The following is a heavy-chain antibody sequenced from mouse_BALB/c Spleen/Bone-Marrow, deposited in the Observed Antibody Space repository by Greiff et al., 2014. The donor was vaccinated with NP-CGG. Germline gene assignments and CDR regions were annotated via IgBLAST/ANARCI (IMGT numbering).Heavy chain of an antibody. CDR3: ARYYYGSSYFDY. Sequence: EVQLKESEAELVKPGASVKLSCTASGFNIKDTYMHWVKQRPEQGLEWIGRIDPANGNTKYDPKFQGKATITADTSSNTAYLQLSSLTSEDTAVYYCARYYYGSSYFDYWGQGTTLTVSS. J-gene: IGHJ2*01. V-gene: IGHV14-3*02. CDR1: GFNIKDTY. CDR2: IDPANGNT. D-gene: IGHD1-1*01.